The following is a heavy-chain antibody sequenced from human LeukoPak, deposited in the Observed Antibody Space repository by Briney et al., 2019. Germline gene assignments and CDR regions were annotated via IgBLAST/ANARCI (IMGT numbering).Heavy chain of an antibody. D-gene: IGHD3-22*01. J-gene: IGHJ4*02. V-gene: IGHV1-69*04. Sequence: ASVKVSCKASGGTFSSYAISWVRQAPGQGLEWMGRIIPILGIANYAQKFQGRVTITADKSTSTAYMELSSLRSEDTAVYYCARDRHSTYYYDSSAPGDYFDYWGQGTLVTVSS. CDR1: GGTFSSYA. CDR2: IIPILGIA. CDR3: ARDRHSTYYYDSSAPGDYFDY.